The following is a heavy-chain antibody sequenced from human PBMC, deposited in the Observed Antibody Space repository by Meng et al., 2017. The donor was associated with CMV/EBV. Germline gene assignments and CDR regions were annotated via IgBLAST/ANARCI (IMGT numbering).Heavy chain of an antibody. Sequence: VQLQGRGPGLVKPSETLSLPCTVSGGSISSYYWSWIRQPAGKGLEWIGRIYTSGSTNYNPSLKSRVTMSVDTSKNQFSLKLSSVTAADTAVYYCAREIVVVPAAIDNWFDPWGQGTLVTVSS. D-gene: IGHD2-2*02. CDR3: AREIVVVPAAIDNWFDP. CDR2: IYTSGST. CDR1: GGSISSYY. J-gene: IGHJ5*02. V-gene: IGHV4-4*07.